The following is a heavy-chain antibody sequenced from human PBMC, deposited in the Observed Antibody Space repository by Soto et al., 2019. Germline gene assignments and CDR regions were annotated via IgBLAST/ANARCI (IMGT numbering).Heavy chain of an antibody. Sequence: PWGALRVSCAASVFTFSIYAMSWVRQAPGKGLDWVSAISGSDNSTYYADSVKGRFTISRDNSKNTLYLQMSSLRADDTAVYYCAPMGVWGQGTTVTVSS. CDR1: VFTFSIYA. V-gene: IGHV3-23*01. CDR3: APMGV. J-gene: IGHJ6*02. CDR2: ISGSDNST.